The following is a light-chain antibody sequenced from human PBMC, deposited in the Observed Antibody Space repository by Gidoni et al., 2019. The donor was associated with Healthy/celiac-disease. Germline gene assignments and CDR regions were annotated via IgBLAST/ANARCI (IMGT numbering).Light chain of an antibody. CDR1: SSNIGAGYY. J-gene: IGLJ2*01. V-gene: IGLV1-40*01. CDR3: QSYDSSLSGPVV. Sequence: QSVLTQPPSVSGAPGHRVTISCTGSSSNIGAGYYVHWYQQLPVTAPKLLIYGNSNRPSGVPDRFSGSKSGTSASLAITGLQAEDEADYYCQSYDSSLSGPVVFGGGTKLTVL. CDR2: GNS.